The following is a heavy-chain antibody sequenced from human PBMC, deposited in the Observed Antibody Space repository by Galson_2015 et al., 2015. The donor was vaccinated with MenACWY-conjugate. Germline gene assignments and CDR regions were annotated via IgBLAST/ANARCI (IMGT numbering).Heavy chain of an antibody. J-gene: IGHJ4*02. Sequence: SLRLSCAASGFTLRTYGMHWVRQAPGTGLDWVAVIWSDGGKKYYADSVKGRFTISRDSSEHKLNLQMNSLRAEDTAVYYCARDYYDSSGYTIRGPFDYWGRGTLVTVSS. CDR2: IWSDGGKK. CDR3: ARDYYDSSGYTIRGPFDY. D-gene: IGHD3-22*01. V-gene: IGHV3-33*01. CDR1: GFTLRTYG.